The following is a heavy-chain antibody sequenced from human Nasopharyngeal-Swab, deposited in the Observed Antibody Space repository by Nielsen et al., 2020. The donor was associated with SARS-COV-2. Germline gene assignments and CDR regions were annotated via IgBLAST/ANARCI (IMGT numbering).Heavy chain of an antibody. J-gene: IGHJ4*02. D-gene: IGHD3-16*01. V-gene: IGHV3-74*03. CDR2: LKTDGSDT. CDR1: GFSFSTYW. Sequence: GESLKISCAASGFSFSTYWMHWVRHTPVKGLVWVSRLKTDGSDTMYADSVKGRFTISRDNAKNTMYLQMNSLREEDTALYYCARETSASGAYYFDFWGRGTRVTVSS. CDR3: ARETSASGAYYFDF.